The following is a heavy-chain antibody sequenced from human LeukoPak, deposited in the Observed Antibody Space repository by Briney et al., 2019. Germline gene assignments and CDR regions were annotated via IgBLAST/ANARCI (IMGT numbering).Heavy chain of an antibody. V-gene: IGHV3-21*01. CDR1: GFTFSSYS. Sequence: KPGGSLRLSCAASGFTFSSYSMNWVRQAPGKGLEWVSSISSSSSYIYYADSVKGRFTISRDNAKNSLYLQMNSLRAEDTAVYYCARSRGSYNAFDIWGQGTMVTVSS. J-gene: IGHJ3*02. CDR2: ISSSSSYI. CDR3: ARSRGSYNAFDI. D-gene: IGHD3-16*01.